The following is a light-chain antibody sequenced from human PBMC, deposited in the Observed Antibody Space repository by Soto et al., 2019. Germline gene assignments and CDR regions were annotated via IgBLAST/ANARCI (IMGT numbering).Light chain of an antibody. CDR3: QQRVNWPPT. V-gene: IGKV3D-20*02. CDR2: GAL. J-gene: IGKJ4*01. CDR1: QSVVTSY. Sequence: EVVLTQSPDTLSFSPGEGATLSCRASQSVVTSYLAWYQQKYGQSPRLLIYGALYRAPGIPDRFSAGGSGTDFTLIISNLEPEDFAVYYCQQRVNWPPTFGGGTKVDIK.